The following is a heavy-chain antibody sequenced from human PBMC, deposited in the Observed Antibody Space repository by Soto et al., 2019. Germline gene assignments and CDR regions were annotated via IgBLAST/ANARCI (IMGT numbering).Heavy chain of an antibody. CDR1: VYSIGSGYD. Sequence: TSESLSLTCGVSVYSIGSGYDWDWIRQSPGKGLEWIGSIYHAGSVYYNPSLNGRVALSMDTSKNHFSLKLTSVTAADTAVYYCARTFDYYGMDVWGQGTTVTVSS. J-gene: IGHJ6*02. CDR2: IYHAGSV. CDR3: ARTFDYYGMDV. V-gene: IGHV4-38-2*01.